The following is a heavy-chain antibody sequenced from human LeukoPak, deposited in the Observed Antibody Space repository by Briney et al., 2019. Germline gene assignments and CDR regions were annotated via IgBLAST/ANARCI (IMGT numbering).Heavy chain of an antibody. V-gene: IGHV4-39*07. CDR2: IYYSGST. CDR3: ASGGYRVVTLDY. Sequence: PSETLSPTCTVSGGSLSSSSYYWGWIRQPPGRGREWIGSIYYSGSTYYSPSLKSRVTISVDTSKNQFSLKLSSVTAADTAVDYCASGGYRVVTLDYWGQGTLVTVSS. CDR1: GGSLSSSSYY. D-gene: IGHD3-22*01. J-gene: IGHJ4*02.